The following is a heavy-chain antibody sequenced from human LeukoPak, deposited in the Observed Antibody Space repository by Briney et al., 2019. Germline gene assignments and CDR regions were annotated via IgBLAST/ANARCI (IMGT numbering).Heavy chain of an antibody. CDR3: AKRPPLRFLDDYYYMDV. D-gene: IGHD3-3*01. CDR1: GFTFSSDA. V-gene: IGHV3-23*01. J-gene: IGHJ6*03. CDR2: SSGSGGST. Sequence: RSGGSLRLSCAASGFTFSSDAMSWVRQAPGKGLEWVSASSGSGGSTYYECSVKGRFTNSRDNSKNPLYLQMNSLRAEDTAVYDCAKRPPLRFLDDYYYMDVWGKGTTVTVSS.